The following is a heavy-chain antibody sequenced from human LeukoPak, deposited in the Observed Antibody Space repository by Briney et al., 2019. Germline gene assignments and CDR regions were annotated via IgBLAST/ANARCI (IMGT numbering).Heavy chain of an antibody. CDR3: ARLGRPLITYPNWYVDL. CDR1: GYTFSGYC. D-gene: IGHD2-8*01. V-gene: IGHV3-74*01. CDR2: VNSDGSST. Sequence: PGGSLRLSCAASGYTFSGYCNYWVRHAPRTGQVWVSRVNSDGSSTGYADSVKGRFTISRDHAKNTLYLQMSSLRVEDAAVYYCARLGRPLITYPNWYVDLWGRGTLVTVSS. J-gene: IGHJ2*01.